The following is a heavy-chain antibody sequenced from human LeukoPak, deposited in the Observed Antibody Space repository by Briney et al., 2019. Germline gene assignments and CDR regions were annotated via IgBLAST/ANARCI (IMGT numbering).Heavy chain of an antibody. Sequence: SETLSLTCAVYGGPFSGYYWSWIRQPPGKGLEWIGEINHSGNTNYNPSLKSRVIISVDTSKNQFSLKLSSVTAADTALYYCARHSRTSAGFDNWGQGTLVTVSS. J-gene: IGHJ4*02. V-gene: IGHV4-34*01. D-gene: IGHD3/OR15-3a*01. CDR1: GGPFSGYY. CDR3: ARHSRTSAGFDN. CDR2: INHSGNT.